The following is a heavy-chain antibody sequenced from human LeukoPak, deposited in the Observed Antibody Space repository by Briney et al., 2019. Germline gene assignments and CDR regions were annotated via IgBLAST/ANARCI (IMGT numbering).Heavy chain of an antibody. D-gene: IGHD1-20*01. Sequence: SETVSLNCTVSGGSIGSYYWSWLRQPPGKGLEWIGYIYYSGTTNYNPVLKSRFTISVETSKNQFSLKLSSVTAADTAVYYCARITFATIVDYWGQGTLVTVSS. CDR2: IYYSGTT. V-gene: IGHV4-59*01. CDR1: GGSIGSYY. CDR3: ARITFATIVDY. J-gene: IGHJ4*02.